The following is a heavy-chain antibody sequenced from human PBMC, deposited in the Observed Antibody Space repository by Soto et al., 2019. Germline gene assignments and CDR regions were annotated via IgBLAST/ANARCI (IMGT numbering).Heavy chain of an antibody. J-gene: IGHJ6*03. CDR2: MNPNSGNT. Sequence: ASVKVSCKASGYTFTSYDINWVRQATGQGLEWMGWMNPNSGNTGYAQKFQGRVTMTRNTSISTAYMELSSLRSEDTAVYYCARENTYYDFWSGSAPPYYYYMDVWGKGTTVTVSS. V-gene: IGHV1-8*01. CDR1: GYTFTSYD. CDR3: ARENTYYDFWSGSAPPYYYYMDV. D-gene: IGHD3-3*01.